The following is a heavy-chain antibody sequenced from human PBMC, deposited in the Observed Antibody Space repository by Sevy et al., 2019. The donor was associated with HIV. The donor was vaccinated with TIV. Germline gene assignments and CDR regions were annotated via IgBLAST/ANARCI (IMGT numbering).Heavy chain of an antibody. CDR2: IGVNNGKT. D-gene: IGHD3-22*01. Sequence: ASVKVSCKASGYNFNTYGITWVRQAPGQGLEWVGWIGVNNGKTNYAARLQARISMTADTSTSTVYMELRTLTSDDSAMYCCARDSYYYDMHSSYRPPDYWGQGTLVTV. V-gene: IGHV1-18*01. CDR3: ARDSYYYDMHSSYRPPDY. J-gene: IGHJ4*02. CDR1: GYNFNTYG.